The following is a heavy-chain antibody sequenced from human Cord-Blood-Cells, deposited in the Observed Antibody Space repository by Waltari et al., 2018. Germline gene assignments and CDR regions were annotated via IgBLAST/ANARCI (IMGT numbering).Heavy chain of an antibody. CDR1: GYTFTGSY. V-gene: IGHV1-2*04. D-gene: IGHD2-2*01. J-gene: IGHJ5*02. CDR3: ARAPIVVVPAAINWFDP. Sequence: QVQLVQSGAEVKKPGASVKVSCKASGYTFTGSYMHWVRQAPGQGLEWMGWINPNSGGTNYAQKFQGWVTMTRDTSISTAYMELSRLRSDDTAVYYCARAPIVVVPAAINWFDPWGQGTLVTVSS. CDR2: INPNSGGT.